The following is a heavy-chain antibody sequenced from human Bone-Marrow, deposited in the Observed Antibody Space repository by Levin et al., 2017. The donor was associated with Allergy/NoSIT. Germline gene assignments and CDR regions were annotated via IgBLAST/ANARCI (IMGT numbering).Heavy chain of an antibody. J-gene: IGHJ3*02. D-gene: IGHD2-15*01. CDR2: INHSGST. Sequence: PSETLSLTCAVYGGSFSGYYWSWIRQPPGKGLEWIGEINHSGSTNYNPSLKSRVTISVDTSKNQFSLKLSSVTAADTAVYYCASPLGQGVVAATRVGAFDIWGQGTMVTVSS. CDR1: GGSFSGYY. V-gene: IGHV4-34*01. CDR3: ASPLGQGVVAATRVGAFDI.